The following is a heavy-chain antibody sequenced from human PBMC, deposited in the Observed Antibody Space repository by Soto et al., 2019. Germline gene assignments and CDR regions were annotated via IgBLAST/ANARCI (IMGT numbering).Heavy chain of an antibody. CDR3: ARDKGDIVVVVAAIRDAFDI. J-gene: IGHJ3*02. D-gene: IGHD2-15*01. V-gene: IGHV1-69*08. CDR1: GGTFSSYT. CDR2: IIPILGIA. Sequence: QVQLVQSGAEVKKPGSSVKVSCKASGGTFSSYTISWVRQAPGQGLDGMGGIIPILGIANYAQKFQGRVTITADKSTSTAYMELSSLRSEDTAVYYCARDKGDIVVVVAAIRDAFDIWGQGTMVTVSS.